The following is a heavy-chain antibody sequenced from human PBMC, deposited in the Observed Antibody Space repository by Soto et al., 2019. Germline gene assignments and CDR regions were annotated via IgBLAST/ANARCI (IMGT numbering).Heavy chain of an antibody. CDR1: GGSITSYY. CDR3: AREVNGIQAFDF. V-gene: IGHV4-59*12. CDR2: IHNSGST. D-gene: IGHD1-1*01. Sequence: SETLSLTCTVSGGSITSYYLSWLRQPPGKGLEWIGDIHNSGSTNYNPSLTSRVTISVDTSKNQFSLKLSSVTAADTAVYYCAREVNGIQAFDFWGQGTLVTVSS. J-gene: IGHJ4*02.